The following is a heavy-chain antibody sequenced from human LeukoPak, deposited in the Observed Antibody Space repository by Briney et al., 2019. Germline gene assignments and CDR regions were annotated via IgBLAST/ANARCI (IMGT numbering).Heavy chain of an antibody. CDR1: GFTFSSYS. D-gene: IGHD2-15*01. CDR2: ISSSSSYI. CDR3: ARVSGSGGDY. Sequence: PGGSLRLYCAASGFTFSSYSMNWVRQAPGKGLEWVSSISSSSSYIYYADSVKGRFTISRDNAKNSLYLQMNSLRAEDTAVYYCARVSGSGGDYWGQGTLVTVSS. J-gene: IGHJ4*02. V-gene: IGHV3-21*01.